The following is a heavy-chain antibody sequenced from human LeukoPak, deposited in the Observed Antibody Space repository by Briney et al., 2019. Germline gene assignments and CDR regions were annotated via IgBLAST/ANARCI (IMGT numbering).Heavy chain of an antibody. J-gene: IGHJ4*02. Sequence: SETLSLTCIVSVGSVRSHYWNWIRQPPGKGLEWIGFMSYSGTNDYNPSLKSRVSISIDTSRNRVSLRLSSVTAADTAYYRCARGGRDGPVDFGGQGTLVTVSS. CDR2: MSYSGTN. D-gene: IGHD5-24*01. CDR1: VGSVRSHY. CDR3: ARGGRDGPVDF. V-gene: IGHV4-59*02.